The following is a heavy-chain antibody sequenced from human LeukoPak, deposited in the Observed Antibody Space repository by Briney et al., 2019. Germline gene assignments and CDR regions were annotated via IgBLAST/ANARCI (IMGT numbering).Heavy chain of an antibody. V-gene: IGHV3-23*01. D-gene: IGHD3-10*01. CDR1: GFTFRSYA. CDR2: IRGSGAKT. Sequence: GGSPRLSCEASGFTFRSYAMTWVRQAPGKGLEWVSAIRGSGAKTYYADSVKGRFTISRDNTRNSLSLQINDLRVEDTAVYYCTRDRGSTTMLRGVNHYWGQGTLVSVSS. J-gene: IGHJ4*02. CDR3: TRDRGSTTMLRGVNHY.